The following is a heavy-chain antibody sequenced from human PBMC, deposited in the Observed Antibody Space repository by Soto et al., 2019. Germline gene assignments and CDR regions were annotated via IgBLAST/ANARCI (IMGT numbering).Heavy chain of an antibody. D-gene: IGHD3-3*01. CDR2: IDPSDSYT. CDR3: ARRNITIFGVEHQTYYYGMDV. CDR1: GYSFTSYW. Sequence: PGESLKISCNGSGYSFTSYWISWVRQMPGKGLEWMGRIDPSDSYTNYSPSFQGHVTISADKSISTAYLQWSSLKASDTATYYCARRNITIFGVEHQTYYYGMDVWGQGTTVTVS. V-gene: IGHV5-10-1*01. J-gene: IGHJ6*02.